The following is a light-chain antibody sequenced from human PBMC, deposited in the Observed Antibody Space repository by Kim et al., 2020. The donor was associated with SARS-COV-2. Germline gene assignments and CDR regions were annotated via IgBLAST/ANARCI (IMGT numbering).Light chain of an antibody. CDR2: GAS. V-gene: IGKV3-20*01. J-gene: IGKJ2*01. Sequence: SPGERATLSCRASQSVSSSYLAWYQQKPGQAPRLLIYGASSRATGIPDRFSGSWSGTDFTLTISRLEPEDFAVYYCQQYGSSGMYTFGQGTKLEI. CDR3: QQYGSSGMYT. CDR1: QSVSSSY.